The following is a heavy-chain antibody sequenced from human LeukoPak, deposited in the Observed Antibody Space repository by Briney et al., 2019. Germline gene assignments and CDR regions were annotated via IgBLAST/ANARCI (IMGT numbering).Heavy chain of an antibody. CDR3: ARSLLLWFGELSRWFDP. CDR1: GGSFSGYY. V-gene: IGHV4-34*01. D-gene: IGHD3-10*01. CDR2: INHSGST. Sequence: PSETLSLTCAVYGGSFSGYYWSWIRQPPGKGLEWIGEINHSGSTNYNPSLKSRVTISVDTSKNQFSLKLSSVTAADTAVYYCARSLLLWFGELSRWFDPWGQGTPVTVSS. J-gene: IGHJ5*02.